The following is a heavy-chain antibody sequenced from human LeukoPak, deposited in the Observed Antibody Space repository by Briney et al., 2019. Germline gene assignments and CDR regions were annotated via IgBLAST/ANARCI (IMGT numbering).Heavy chain of an antibody. CDR2: INHSGST. D-gene: IGHD3-22*01. CDR1: GGSISGYY. J-gene: IGHJ4*02. Sequence: SETLSLTCTVSGGSISGYYWSWIRQPPGKGLEWIGEINHSGSTNYNPSLKSRVTISVDTSKNQFSLKLSSVTAADTAVYYCARLDGKRYYYDSSGYFSHWGQGTLVTVSS. CDR3: ARLDGKRYYYDSSGYFSH. V-gene: IGHV4-34*01.